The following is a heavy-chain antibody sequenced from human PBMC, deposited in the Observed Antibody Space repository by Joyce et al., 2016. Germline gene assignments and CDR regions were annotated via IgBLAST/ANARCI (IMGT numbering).Heavy chain of an antibody. CDR3: AKDLLRDGNSPTGFDY. CDR1: GFTFRFYA. Sequence: EVQLLESGGGLVQPGGSLRLSCAASGFTFRFYAMSWVRQAPGKGLECVSAISGYDGSTYYADSVKGRFTISRDDSKRTLYLQMNSLRVEDTAVYYCAKDLLRDGNSPTGFDYWGQGTLVTVSS. CDR2: ISGYDGST. D-gene: IGHD1-1*01. J-gene: IGHJ4*02. V-gene: IGHV3-23*01.